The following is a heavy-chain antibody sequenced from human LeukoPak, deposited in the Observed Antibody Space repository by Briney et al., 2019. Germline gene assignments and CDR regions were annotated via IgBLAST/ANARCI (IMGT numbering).Heavy chain of an antibody. D-gene: IGHD2-2*01. Sequence: SQTLSLTCTVSGGSISSGDYYWSWIRQPPGKGLGWIVYIYYSGSTYDNPSLKSRVTISVDTSKNQFSLKLSSVTAADTAVYYCARDRSPFVVVPAAMDAFDIWGQGTMVTVSS. V-gene: IGHV4-30-4*08. J-gene: IGHJ3*02. CDR2: IYYSGST. CDR3: ARDRSPFVVVPAAMDAFDI. CDR1: GGSISSGDYY.